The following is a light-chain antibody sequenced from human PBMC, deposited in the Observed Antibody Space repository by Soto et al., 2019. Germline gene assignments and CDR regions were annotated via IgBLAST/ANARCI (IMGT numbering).Light chain of an antibody. CDR2: DAS. Sequence: DIVMTQSPDSLAVSLGEWATINCQSSQSLLSSSNNKNYLAWYQQRPGQPPRLLIHDASHRAAGIPARFSGSGFGTDFTLTISSLEPEDAAVYYCQQRSNWPPITFGQGTRLEI. V-gene: IGKV4-1*01. J-gene: IGKJ5*01. CDR1: QSLLSSSNNKNY. CDR3: QQRSNWPPIT.